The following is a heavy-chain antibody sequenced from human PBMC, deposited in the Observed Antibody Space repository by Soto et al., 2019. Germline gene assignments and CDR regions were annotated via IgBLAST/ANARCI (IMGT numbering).Heavy chain of an antibody. CDR1: GFTFSSYD. CDR3: ARGGYSSSWYMWFDP. CDR2: IGTAGDT. J-gene: IGHJ5*02. V-gene: IGHV3-13*01. D-gene: IGHD6-13*01. Sequence: GGSLRLSCAASGFTFSSYDMHWVRQATGKGLEWVSAIGTAGDTCYPGSVKGRFTISRENAKNSLYLQMNSLRAGDTAVYYCARGGYSSSWYMWFDPWGQGTLVTVSS.